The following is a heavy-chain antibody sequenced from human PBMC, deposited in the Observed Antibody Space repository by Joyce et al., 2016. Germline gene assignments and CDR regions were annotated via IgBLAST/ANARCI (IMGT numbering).Heavy chain of an antibody. D-gene: IGHD2-2*01. CDR1: GFSFRNAW. CDR2: VKSKSQGGTT. Sequence: EVQLVESGGGLVKPGGSLRLSCAASGFSFRNAWVTWGRQASGKGLAWVGRVKSKSQGGTTDYAAPVKGRFTISRDDSRDTAYLQMNSLKSEDTGVYFCVTGLCIGTACHWDDAFDVWGQGTMVTVSS. V-gene: IGHV3-15*01. J-gene: IGHJ3*01. CDR3: VTGLCIGTACHWDDAFDV.